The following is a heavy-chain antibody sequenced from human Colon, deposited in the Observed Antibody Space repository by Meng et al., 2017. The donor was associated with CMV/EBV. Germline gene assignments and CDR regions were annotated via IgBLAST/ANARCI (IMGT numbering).Heavy chain of an antibody. Sequence: GESLKISCGASGFTMGSNYMSWVRQAPQKGLEWVAVIYQSGTTYYADSVRGRFTISRDNSKNTLYLQMDSLRSEDTAVYFCAKESPLARAPFDLWGQGTPVTVSS. CDR3: AKESPLARAPFDL. V-gene: IGHV3-53*05. CDR1: GFTMGSNY. CDR2: IYQSGTT. J-gene: IGHJ4*02. D-gene: IGHD3-9*01.